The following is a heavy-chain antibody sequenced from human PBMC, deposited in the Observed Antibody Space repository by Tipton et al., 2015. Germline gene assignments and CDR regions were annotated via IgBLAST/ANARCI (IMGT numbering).Heavy chain of an antibody. J-gene: IGHJ6*02. V-gene: IGHV5-10-1*01. CDR1: GYSFTSYW. Sequence: QLVQSGSEVKKPGESLRISCKGSGYSFTSYWINWVRQMPGKGLEWMGRIDPSDSYTNYSPSFQGHVTISTDRSISTAYLQWSSLNASDTAIYYCARRPYDSSGYYPPTRYGMDVWGQGTTVTVSS. D-gene: IGHD3-22*01. CDR2: IDPSDSYT. CDR3: ARRPYDSSGYYPPTRYGMDV.